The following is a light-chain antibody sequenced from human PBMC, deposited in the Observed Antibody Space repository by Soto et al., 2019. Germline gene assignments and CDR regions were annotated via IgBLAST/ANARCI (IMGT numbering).Light chain of an antibody. J-gene: IGKJ4*01. CDR1: QSVSRN. CDR2: GAS. Sequence: ELVMTQSSAPLSVSPVQMAPPPFTPTQSVSRNLAWYQQNPGQAPRLLIYGASTRATGIPARFSGSGSGTEFTLTISSLQSEDFAVYYCQQYNNWPPKLTFGGGTKVDIK. CDR3: QQYNNWPPKLT. V-gene: IGKV3-15*01.